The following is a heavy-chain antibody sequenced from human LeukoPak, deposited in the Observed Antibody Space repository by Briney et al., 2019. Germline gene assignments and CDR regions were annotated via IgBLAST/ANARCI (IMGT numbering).Heavy chain of an antibody. V-gene: IGHV3-23*01. CDR3: AKVYYDSVGYYSPFDY. D-gene: IGHD3-22*01. J-gene: IGHJ4*02. CDR1: GFTFSSYA. CDR2: ISGSGGST. Sequence: PGGSPRLSCAASGFTFSSYAMSWVRQAPRKGLEWVSGISGSGGSTFYADSVKGRFTISRDNSRNTLYLQMNSLRAEDTAVYYRAKVYYDSVGYYSPFDYWGQGTLVTVSS.